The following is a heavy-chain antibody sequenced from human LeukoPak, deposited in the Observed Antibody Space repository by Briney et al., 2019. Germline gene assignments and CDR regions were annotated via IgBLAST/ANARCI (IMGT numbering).Heavy chain of an antibody. J-gene: IGHJ4*02. Sequence: ASVTVSCKASGYTFTGYYMHWVRQAPGQGLEWMGWINPNSGGTNYAQKFQGRVTMTRDTSISTAYMELSRLRSDDTAVCYCARDGDIVVVVAATYDYWGQGTLVTVSS. CDR1: GYTFTGYY. CDR3: ARDGDIVVVVAATYDY. V-gene: IGHV1-2*02. D-gene: IGHD2-15*01. CDR2: INPNSGGT.